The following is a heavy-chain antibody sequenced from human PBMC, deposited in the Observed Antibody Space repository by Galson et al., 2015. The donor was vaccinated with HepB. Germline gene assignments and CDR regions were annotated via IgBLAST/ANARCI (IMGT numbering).Heavy chain of an antibody. CDR3: TRGSGSYLGFDY. CDR1: GGTFSSYA. CDR2: IIPIFGTA. J-gene: IGHJ4*02. D-gene: IGHD1-26*01. V-gene: IGHV1-69*06. Sequence: SVKVSCKASGGTFSSYAISWVRQAPGQGLEWMGGIIPIFGTANYAQKFQGRVTITADKSTSTAYMELSSLRSEDTAVYYCTRGSGSYLGFDYWGQGTLVTVSS.